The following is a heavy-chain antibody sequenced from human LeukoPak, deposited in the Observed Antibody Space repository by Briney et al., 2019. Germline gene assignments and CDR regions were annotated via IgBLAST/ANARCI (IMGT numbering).Heavy chain of an antibody. D-gene: IGHD2/OR15-2a*01. V-gene: IGHV3-21*01. CDR1: GFTFNTYS. CDR3: ASGDKYLFYSEY. CDR2: IGRASSYI. J-gene: IGHJ4*02. Sequence: GGSLRLSCTVSGFTFNTYSVNWVRQAPGKGLEWLSSIGRASSYIYYADSVRGRFTISRDNAKNSLYLQMNSLRDDDTAVYYCASGDKYLFYSEYWGQGTLVTVSS.